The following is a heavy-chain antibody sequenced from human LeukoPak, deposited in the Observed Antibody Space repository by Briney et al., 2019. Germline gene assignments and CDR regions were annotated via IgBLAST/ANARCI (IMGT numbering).Heavy chain of an antibody. CDR2: IQQDGIKK. J-gene: IGHJ4*02. D-gene: IGHD3-3*01. CDR1: GFTFSTYW. V-gene: IGHV3-7*01. CDR3: ARERQNKDFWSGGDY. Sequence: GGSLRLSCAASGFTFSTYWMSWVRQAPGKGLEWVANIQQDGIKKYYVDSVEGRFTISRDNAKNSLYLQMNTLRPEDTAVYYCARERQNKDFWSGGDYWGQGTLVTVSS.